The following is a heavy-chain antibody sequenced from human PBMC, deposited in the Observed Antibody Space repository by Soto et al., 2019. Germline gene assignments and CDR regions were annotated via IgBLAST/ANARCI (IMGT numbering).Heavy chain of an antibody. D-gene: IGHD6-6*01. Sequence: SETLSLTCTVSGGSISSSIYYWGWIRQPPGKGLEWIGSIYYSGSTYYNPSLKSRVTISVDTSKNQFSLKLSSVTAADTAVYYCARKIAARGWFDPWGQGTLVTVSS. V-gene: IGHV4-39*07. CDR1: GGSISSSIYY. CDR2: IYYSGST. CDR3: ARKIAARGWFDP. J-gene: IGHJ5*02.